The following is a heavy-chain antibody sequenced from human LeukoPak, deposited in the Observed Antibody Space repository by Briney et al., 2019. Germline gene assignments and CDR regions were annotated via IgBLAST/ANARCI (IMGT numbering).Heavy chain of an antibody. CDR1: EGTFSSYA. D-gene: IGHD3-22*01. Sequence: ASVKVSCKASEGTFSSYAISWVRQAPGQGLEWMGRIIPIFGIANYAQKFQGRVTITADKSTSTAYMELSSLRSEDTAVYYCARGYDSSGYYHSDFDYWGQGTLVTVSS. CDR2: IIPIFGIA. V-gene: IGHV1-69*04. CDR3: ARGYDSSGYYHSDFDY. J-gene: IGHJ4*02.